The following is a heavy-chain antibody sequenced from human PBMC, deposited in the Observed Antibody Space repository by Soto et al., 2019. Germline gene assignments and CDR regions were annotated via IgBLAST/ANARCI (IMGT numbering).Heavy chain of an antibody. Sequence: QVQVVESGGGVVQPGRSLRLSCAASGFTFSSFGMHWVRQAPGKGLEWVAVIWHDGENKYYADSANGRFTISRDNSKNTLYLQMNSLRAEDRAVYYCARDPGNDEDMDYWGQGTLVTVSS. CDR3: ARDPGNDEDMDY. J-gene: IGHJ4*02. V-gene: IGHV3-33*01. CDR1: GFTFSSFG. D-gene: IGHD1-1*01. CDR2: IWHDGENK.